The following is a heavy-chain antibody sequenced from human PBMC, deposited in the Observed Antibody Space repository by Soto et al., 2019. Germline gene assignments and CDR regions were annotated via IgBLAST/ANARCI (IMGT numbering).Heavy chain of an antibody. D-gene: IGHD6-19*01. V-gene: IGHV3-23*01. Sequence: GGSLRLSCAASGFTLSSYAMTWIRQAPGKGLQWVSAIRGSDGSTYYADSVRGRFTISRDNSKNTLFLQMSGLRADDTAMYYCARGSPGTTNYVAVAGFDFWGQGTLVSVSS. CDR2: IRGSDGST. CDR1: GFTLSSYA. J-gene: IGHJ4*02. CDR3: ARGSPGTTNYVAVAGFDF.